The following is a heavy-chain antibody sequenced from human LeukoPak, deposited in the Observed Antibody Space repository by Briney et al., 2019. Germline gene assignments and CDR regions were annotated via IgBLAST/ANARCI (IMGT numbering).Heavy chain of an antibody. V-gene: IGHV4-34*01. J-gene: IGHJ4*02. D-gene: IGHD4-11*01. CDR3: ARDRHDYSNYFDY. CDR1: GGSFSGYY. CDR2: INHSGST. Sequence: KASETLSLTCAVYGGSFSGYYWSWIRQPPGKGLEWIGEINHSGSTNYNPSLKSRVTISVDTSKNQFSLKLSSVTAADTAVYYCARDRHDYSNYFDYWGQGTLVTVSS.